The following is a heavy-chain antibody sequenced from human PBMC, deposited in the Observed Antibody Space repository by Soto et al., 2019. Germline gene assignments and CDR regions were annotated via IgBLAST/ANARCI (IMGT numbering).Heavy chain of an antibody. D-gene: IGHD6-13*01. V-gene: IGHV3-23*01. CDR2: ISGSDGST. CDR3: ARRSSSWYFDY. Sequence: GGSLRLSCAASGFALSTHAMNWVRQAPGKGLEWVSVISGSDGSTYYADSVKGRFTISRDNSKNTLNLQMNSLRAEDTAVYYCARRSSSWYFDYWGQGTLVTVSS. J-gene: IGHJ4*02. CDR1: GFALSTHA.